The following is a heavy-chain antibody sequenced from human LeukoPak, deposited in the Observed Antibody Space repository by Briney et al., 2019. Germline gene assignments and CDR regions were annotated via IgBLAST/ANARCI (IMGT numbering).Heavy chain of an antibody. V-gene: IGHV3-15*01. J-gene: IGHJ4*02. CDR1: GFTFSNAW. CDR3: TTDLREWELLYY. CDR2: IKSKTDGGTT. D-gene: IGHD1-26*01. Sequence: GGSLRLSCSASGFTFSNAWMSWVRQAPGKGLEWVGRIKSKTDGGTTDYAAPVKGRFTISRDDSKNTLYLQMNSLKTEDTAVYYCTTDLREWELLYYWGQGTLVTVSS.